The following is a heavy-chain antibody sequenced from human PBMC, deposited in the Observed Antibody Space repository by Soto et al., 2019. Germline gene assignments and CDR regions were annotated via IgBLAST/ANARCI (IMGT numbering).Heavy chain of an antibody. V-gene: IGHV4-31*01. Sequence: QVRLQESGPGLVRPSETLSLTCTASGVSISSAGYYWSWLRHHPGKGLEWIGTTFYSASTYYNPSLKSATSISVDTSKNQFSLNLSSVTAAYTAVYYCASPSMLRGVIAFDHWGPGILVTVSS. CDR3: ASPSMLRGVIAFDH. D-gene: IGHD3-10*01. J-gene: IGHJ4*02. CDR1: GVSISSAGYY. CDR2: TFYSAST.